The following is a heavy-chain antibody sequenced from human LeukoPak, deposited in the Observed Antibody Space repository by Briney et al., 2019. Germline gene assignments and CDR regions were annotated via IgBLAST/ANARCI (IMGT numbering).Heavy chain of an antibody. CDR3: ARAGLGYCSSTSCYARYFDY. V-gene: IGHV1-18*04. CDR2: ISAYNGNT. Sequence: GASVKVSCKASGYTFTSYYMHWVRQAPGQGLEWMGWISAYNGNTNYAQKLQGRVTMTTDTSTSTAYMELRSLRSDDTAVYYCARAGLGYCSSTSCYARYFDYWGQGTLVTVSS. J-gene: IGHJ4*02. D-gene: IGHD2-2*01. CDR1: GYTFTSYY.